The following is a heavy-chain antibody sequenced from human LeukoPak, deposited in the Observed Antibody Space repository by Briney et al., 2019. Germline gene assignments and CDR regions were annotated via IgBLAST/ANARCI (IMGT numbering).Heavy chain of an antibody. CDR2: ISYDGSNK. V-gene: IGHV3-30-3*01. D-gene: IGHD4-23*01. Sequence: GRSLRLSCAASGFTFSSYAMHWVRQAPGRGLEWVAVISYDGSNKYYADSVKGRFTISRDNSKNTLYLQMNSLRAEDTAVYYCARPLMTTVVTPNLYFWGQGTLVTVSS. J-gene: IGHJ4*02. CDR1: GFTFSSYA. CDR3: ARPLMTTVVTPNLYF.